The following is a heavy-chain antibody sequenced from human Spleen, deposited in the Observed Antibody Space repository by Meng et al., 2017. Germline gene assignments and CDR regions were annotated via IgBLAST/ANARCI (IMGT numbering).Heavy chain of an antibody. J-gene: IGHJ6*02. V-gene: IGHV3-11*04. CDR1: GFTFSDYY. Sequence: GESLKISCAASGFTFSDYYMSWIRQAPGKGLEWVSYISSSGSTIYYADSVKGRFTISRDNAKNSLYLQMNSLRAEDTAVYYCARVRHWVVPAAMGRNPLYYYYGMDVWGQETTVTVSS. CDR3: ARVRHWVVPAAMGRNPLYYYYGMDV. D-gene: IGHD2-2*01. CDR2: ISSSGSTI.